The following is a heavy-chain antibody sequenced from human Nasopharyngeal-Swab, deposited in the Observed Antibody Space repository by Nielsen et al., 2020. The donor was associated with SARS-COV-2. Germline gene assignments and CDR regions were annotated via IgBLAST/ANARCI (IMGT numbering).Heavy chain of an antibody. V-gene: IGHV3-53*01. CDR2: IYSGGST. Sequence: GGSLRLSCAASGFTVSGNYMSWVRQAPGKGLEWVSVIYSGGSTYYADSVKGRFTISRDNSKNTLYLQMNSLRAEDTAVYYCARAIRMYSSSWTYYYYGMDVWGQGTTVTVSS. J-gene: IGHJ6*02. D-gene: IGHD6-13*01. CDR1: GFTVSGNY. CDR3: ARAIRMYSSSWTYYYYGMDV.